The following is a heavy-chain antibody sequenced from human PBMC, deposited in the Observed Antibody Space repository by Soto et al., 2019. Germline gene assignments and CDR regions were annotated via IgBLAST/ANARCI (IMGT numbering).Heavy chain of an antibody. CDR2: IYYSGSS. Sequence: QVQLQESGPGLVKPSETLSLTCTVSGGSISSYYWSWIRQPPGKGLEWIGYIYYSGSSNYNPSLKSRVTISVDTSKNQFSLKLSSVTAADTAVYYCARPTTVTTLGAFDIWGQGTMVTVSS. CDR3: ARPTTVTTLGAFDI. J-gene: IGHJ3*02. CDR1: GGSISSYY. V-gene: IGHV4-59*08. D-gene: IGHD4-17*01.